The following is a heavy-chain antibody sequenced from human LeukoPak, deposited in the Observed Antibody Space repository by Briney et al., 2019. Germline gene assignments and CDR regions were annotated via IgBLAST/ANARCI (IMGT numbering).Heavy chain of an antibody. D-gene: IGHD3-16*01. J-gene: IGHJ5*02. CDR1: GGSVSFYY. V-gene: IGHV4-59*02. CDR2: IYYSGST. Sequence: SETLSLTCTVSGGSVSFYYWSWIRQPPGKGLEWIGYIYYSGSTNYNPSPKSRVTISVDTSKNQFSLKVSSVTAADTAVYYCARHYGPWGQGTLVTVSS. CDR3: ARHYGP.